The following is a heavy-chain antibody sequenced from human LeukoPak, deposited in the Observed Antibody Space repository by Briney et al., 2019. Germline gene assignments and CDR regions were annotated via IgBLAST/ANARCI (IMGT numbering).Heavy chain of an antibody. CDR1: GGSIGSSF. V-gene: IGHV4-59*08. D-gene: IGHD2-21*02. CDR2: VFHTGSA. CDR3: ARRVVVVTAIGYFDY. Sequence: SETLSLTCSVSGGSIGSSFWNWIRQPPGKGLEWIGHVFHTGSARYNPSLTSRVTISVDTSNNQFSLTLHSVTAADTAIYYCARRVVVVTAIGYFDYWGQGTLVTVSS. J-gene: IGHJ4*02.